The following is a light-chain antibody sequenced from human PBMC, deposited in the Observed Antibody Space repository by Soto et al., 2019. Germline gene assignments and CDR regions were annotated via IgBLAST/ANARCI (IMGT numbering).Light chain of an antibody. V-gene: IGLV2-14*03. Sequence: QSVLTQPPSVSAAPGQKVTISCTGTSSDIGAYNFVSWYQQHPGKAPKLMLYDVNIRPSGVSNRFSGSKSGNTASLTISGLQAEDEADYYCTSWTTSTTMIFGGGTKVTVL. J-gene: IGLJ2*01. CDR1: SSDIGAYNF. CDR3: TSWTTSTTMI. CDR2: DVN.